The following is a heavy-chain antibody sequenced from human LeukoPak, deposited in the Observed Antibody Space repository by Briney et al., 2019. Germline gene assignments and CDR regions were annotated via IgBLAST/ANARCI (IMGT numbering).Heavy chain of an antibody. V-gene: IGHV1-69*13. CDR1: GGTFSSYA. D-gene: IGHD7-27*01. CDR3: ARDALRNRHWGAWFDP. Sequence: SVKVSCKASGGTFSSYAISWVRQAPGQGLEWMGGIIPIFGTANYAQKFQGRVTITADESTSTAYMELSSLRSEDTAVYYCARDALRNRHWGAWFDPWGQGTLVTVSS. CDR2: IIPIFGTA. J-gene: IGHJ5*02.